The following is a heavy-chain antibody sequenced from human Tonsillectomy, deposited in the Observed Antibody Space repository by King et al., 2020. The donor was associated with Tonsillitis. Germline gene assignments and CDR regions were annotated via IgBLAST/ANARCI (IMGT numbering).Heavy chain of an antibody. CDR3: ARGGTDSSGWYHYSYFDL. V-gene: IGHV4-59*01. J-gene: IGHJ2*01. CDR2: IYYSGST. CDR1: GGSISNYY. Sequence: VQLQESGPGLVKPSETPSLTCTVSGGSISNYYWSWIRQPPGKGLEWIGYIYYSGSTNYNPSLKSRVTISLDTSKNQFSLKLSSVTAADTAVYYCARGGTDSSGWYHYSYFDLWGRGTLVTVSS. D-gene: IGHD6-19*01.